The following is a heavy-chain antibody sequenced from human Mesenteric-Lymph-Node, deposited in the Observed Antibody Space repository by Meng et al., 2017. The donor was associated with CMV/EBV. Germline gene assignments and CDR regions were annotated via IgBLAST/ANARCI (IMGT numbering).Heavy chain of an antibody. J-gene: IGHJ5*02. CDR2: ISGSGGST. Sequence: GESLKISCAASGFTFSSYAMSWVRQAPGKGLEWVSAISGSGGSTYYADSVKGRFTISRDNSKNTLYLQMNSLRAEDTAVYYCASLFRLIAALPWGQGTLVTVSS. CDR3: ASLFRLIAALP. CDR1: GFTFSSYA. D-gene: IGHD6-6*01. V-gene: IGHV3-23*01.